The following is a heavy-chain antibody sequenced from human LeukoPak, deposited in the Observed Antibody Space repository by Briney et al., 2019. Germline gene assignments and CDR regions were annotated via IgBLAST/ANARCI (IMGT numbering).Heavy chain of an antibody. CDR3: AKDGGRRSSWSFDY. D-gene: IGHD6-13*01. Sequence: ASVKVSCKASGYTFTGYYIHWVRQAPGQGLEWMGWIDPNSGGTNYAQKFQDRVTMTRDTSISTAYMELSRLRSDDTAVYYCAKDGGRRSSWSFDYWGQGTLVTVSS. V-gene: IGHV1-2*02. CDR1: GYTFTGYY. J-gene: IGHJ4*02. CDR2: IDPNSGGT.